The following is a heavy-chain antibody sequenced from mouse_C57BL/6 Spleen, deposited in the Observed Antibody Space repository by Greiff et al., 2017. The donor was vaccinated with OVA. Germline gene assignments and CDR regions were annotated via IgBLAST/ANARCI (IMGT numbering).Heavy chain of an antibody. CDR1: GYAFSSSW. CDR2: IYPGDGDT. V-gene: IGHV1-82*01. Sequence: VKLQQSGPELVKPGASVKISCKASGYAFSSSWMNWVKQRPGKGLEWIGRIYPGDGDTNYNGKFKGKATLTADKSSSTAYMQLSSLTSEDSAVYFCARDPSYGSPDYWGQGTTLTVSS. D-gene: IGHD1-1*01. J-gene: IGHJ2*01. CDR3: ARDPSYGSPDY.